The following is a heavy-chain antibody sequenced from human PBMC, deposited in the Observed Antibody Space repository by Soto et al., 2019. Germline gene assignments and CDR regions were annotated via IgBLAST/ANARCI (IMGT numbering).Heavy chain of an antibody. CDR2: ISYDGSNK. V-gene: IGHV3-30-3*01. J-gene: IGHJ4*02. CDR1: GFTFSSYA. D-gene: IGHD1-26*01. Sequence: QVQLVESGGGVVQPGRSLRLSCAASGFTFSSYAMHWVRQAPGKGLEWVAVISYDGSNKYYADSVKGRFTISRDNSKNTLYLQMNSLRAEDTAVYYCARDGQWGEFDYWSQGTLVTVSS. CDR3: ARDGQWGEFDY.